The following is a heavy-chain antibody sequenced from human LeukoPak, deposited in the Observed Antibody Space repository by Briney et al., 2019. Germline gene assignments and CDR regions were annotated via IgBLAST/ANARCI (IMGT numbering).Heavy chain of an antibody. V-gene: IGHV4-59*01. J-gene: IGHJ6*02. D-gene: IGHD6-13*01. CDR2: IYYSGGT. CDR3: ARDGSSSWPYYYYYGMDV. Sequence: SETLSLTCTVSGGSISSYYWSWIRQPPGKGLEWIGYIYYSGGTNYNPSLKSRVTISVDTSKNQFSLKLSSVTAADTAVYYCARDGSSSWPYYYYYGMDVWGQGTTVTVSS. CDR1: GGSISSYY.